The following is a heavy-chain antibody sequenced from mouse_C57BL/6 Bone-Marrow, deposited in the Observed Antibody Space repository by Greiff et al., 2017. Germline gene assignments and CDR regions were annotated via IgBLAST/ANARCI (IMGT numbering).Heavy chain of an antibody. Sequence: VKLMESGAELVRPGASVTLSCKASGYTFTSYGISWVKQSNGQGLEWIGEIYPRSGNTDYNEKFQGKATLTAYKSSSTAYMELRSLTSEDSAVYFCARSRVCYWGQGTSVTVSS. J-gene: IGHJ4*01. CDR1: GYTFTSYG. V-gene: IGHV1-81*01. CDR2: IYPRSGNT. CDR3: ARSRVCY.